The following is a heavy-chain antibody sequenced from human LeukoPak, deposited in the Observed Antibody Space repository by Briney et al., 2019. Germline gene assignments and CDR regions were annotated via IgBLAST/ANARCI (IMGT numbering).Heavy chain of an antibody. CDR1: GFSFSSYG. Sequence: GGSLRLSCAASGFSFSSYGMHWVRQAPGKGLEWVAIIWADGSNEYYADSVKGRFTISKDNSKNTLYLQMNSLRAEDTAVYYCARGGDPVKYYAEYFQYWGQGTLVTVSS. J-gene: IGHJ1*01. D-gene: IGHD2-21*02. V-gene: IGHV3-33*01. CDR2: IWADGSNE. CDR3: ARGGDPVKYYAEYFQY.